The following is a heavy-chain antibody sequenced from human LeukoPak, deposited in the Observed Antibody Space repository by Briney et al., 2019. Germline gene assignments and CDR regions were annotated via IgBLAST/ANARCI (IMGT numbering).Heavy chain of an antibody. D-gene: IGHD3-22*01. Sequence: GESLNISCKGSGYRFTNYWIAWVRQMPGKGLELMGSIYPGDSDIRYSPSFQGQVTISADKSFTTAYLQWRSLKASDTAMYYCTRQGVYFSDSSAFYYWGQGTRVTVSS. CDR3: TRQGVYFSDSSAFYY. V-gene: IGHV5-51*01. CDR1: GYRFTNYW. J-gene: IGHJ4*02. CDR2: IYPGDSDI.